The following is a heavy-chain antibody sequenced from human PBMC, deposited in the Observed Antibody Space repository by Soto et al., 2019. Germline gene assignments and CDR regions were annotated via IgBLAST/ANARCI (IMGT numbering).Heavy chain of an antibody. CDR2: IYHSGST. CDR1: GGSISSGGYS. CDR3: ARVAYYGSGTYYFDY. V-gene: IGHV4-30-2*01. D-gene: IGHD3-10*01. J-gene: IGHJ4*02. Sequence: SETLSLTCAVSGGSISSGGYSCSWIRQPPGKGLEWIGYIYHSGSTYYNPSLKSRVTISVDRSKNQFSLKLSSVTAADTAVYYCARVAYYGSGTYYFDYWGQGTLVTVSS.